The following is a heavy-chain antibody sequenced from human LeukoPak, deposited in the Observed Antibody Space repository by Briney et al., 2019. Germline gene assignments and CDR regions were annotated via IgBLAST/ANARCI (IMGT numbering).Heavy chain of an antibody. CDR3: AGGDSSSWDYNWFDP. D-gene: IGHD6-13*01. CDR2: ICYSGST. CDR1: GGSISSSSYY. J-gene: IGHJ5*02. Sequence: PSETLSLTCTVSGGSISSSSYYWGWIRQPPGKGLEWIGSICYSGSTYYNPSLKSRVTISVDTSKNQFSLKLSSVTAADTAVYYCAGGDSSSWDYNWFDPWGQGTLVTVSS. V-gene: IGHV4-39*01.